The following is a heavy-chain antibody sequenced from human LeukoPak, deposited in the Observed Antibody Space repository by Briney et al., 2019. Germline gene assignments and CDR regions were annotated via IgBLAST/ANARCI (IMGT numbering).Heavy chain of an antibody. Sequence: SETLSLTCTVSGGSISSYYWSWSRQPPGKGLEWSGYIYYSGGTNYNPSLKSRVTISVDTSKNQFSLKLSSVTAADTAVYYFARVAGHTSMLIVYYFDYWGQGTLVTVS. D-gene: IGHD5-18*01. J-gene: IGHJ4*02. CDR2: IYYSGGT. V-gene: IGHV4-59*01. CDR3: ARVAGHTSMLIVYYFDY. CDR1: GGSISSYY.